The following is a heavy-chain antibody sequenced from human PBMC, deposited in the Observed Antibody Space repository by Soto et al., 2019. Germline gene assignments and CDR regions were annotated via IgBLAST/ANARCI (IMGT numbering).Heavy chain of an antibody. Sequence: SEKLPHTNSVSGASMTRTTYFWSWIRQPTGKGLEWVGSIYYSGKTRYNPSLKSRTTISVDRSRNQFSLQVSSVTAADTAVYYCAKNLTRQGRGDYWREGTVVT. CDR2: IYYSGKT. CDR1: GASMTRTTYF. CDR3: AKNLTRQGRGDY. V-gene: IGHV4-39*01. J-gene: IGHJ4*02. D-gene: IGHD2-2*01.